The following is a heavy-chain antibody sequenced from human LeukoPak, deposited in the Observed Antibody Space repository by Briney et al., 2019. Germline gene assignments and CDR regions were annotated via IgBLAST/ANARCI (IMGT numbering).Heavy chain of an antibody. J-gene: IGHJ4*02. V-gene: IGHV4-31*03. CDR2: IYYSGST. CDR1: GGSISSGGYY. D-gene: IGHD2-15*01. CDR3: ATSGPGYCSGGCLDY. Sequence: SETLSLTCTVSGGSISSGGYYWSWIRQHPGKGLEWIGYIYYSGSTSYNPSLKSRVTISVDTSKNQFSLKLSSATAADTAVYYCATSGPGYCSGGCLDYWGQGTLVTVSS.